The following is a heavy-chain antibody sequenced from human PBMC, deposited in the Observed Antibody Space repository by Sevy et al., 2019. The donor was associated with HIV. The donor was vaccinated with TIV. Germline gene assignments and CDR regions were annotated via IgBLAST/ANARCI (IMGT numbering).Heavy chain of an antibody. Sequence: SETLSLTCAVSGGSISSGGYYWSWIRQRPGKGLEWMGYIYYSGKTYYNPSLTSLKSRITISLDTSENQFSLKPSSVTAADTAVYFCARSLTRIFGIPNWFDLWGQGTLVTVSS. CDR2: IYYSGKT. J-gene: IGHJ5*02. D-gene: IGHD3-3*01. CDR3: ARSLTRIFGIPNWFDL. CDR1: GGSISSGGYY. V-gene: IGHV4-31*11.